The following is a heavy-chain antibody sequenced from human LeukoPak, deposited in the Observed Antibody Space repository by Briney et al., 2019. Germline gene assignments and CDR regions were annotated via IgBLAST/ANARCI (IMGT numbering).Heavy chain of an antibody. Sequence: GGSLRLSCAASGFTFSSYAMSWVRQAPGKGLEWVSVIYSGGSTYYADSVKGRFTISRDNSKNTLYLQMNSLRAEDTAVYYCARDYCSGGSCYHDYWGQGTLVTVSS. CDR1: GFTFSSYA. CDR2: IYSGGST. J-gene: IGHJ4*02. CDR3: ARDYCSGGSCYHDY. V-gene: IGHV3-53*01. D-gene: IGHD2-15*01.